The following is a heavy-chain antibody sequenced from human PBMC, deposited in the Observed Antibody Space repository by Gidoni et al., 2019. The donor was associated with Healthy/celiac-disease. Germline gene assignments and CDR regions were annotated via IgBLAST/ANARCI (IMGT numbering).Heavy chain of an antibody. CDR3: ARGPYCSGGSCYNWFDP. Sequence: EVQLVESGGGLVQPGGSLRLSCAASGCTFSSHWMQWVRQAPGKGLVWVSRITSDGSSTSYADSVKGRFTISRDNAKNTLYLQMNSLRAEDTAVYYCARGPYCSGGSCYNWFDPWGQGTLVTVSS. D-gene: IGHD2-15*01. CDR1: GCTFSSHW. CDR2: ITSDGSST. J-gene: IGHJ5*02. V-gene: IGHV3-74*01.